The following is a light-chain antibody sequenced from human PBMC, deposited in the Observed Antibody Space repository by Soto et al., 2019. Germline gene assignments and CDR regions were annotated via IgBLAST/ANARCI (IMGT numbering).Light chain of an antibody. CDR2: WAS. CDR3: QAYYSISRT. J-gene: IGKJ1*01. CDR1: QSLLYSSNYRNY. Sequence: DIVMTQSPDSLAVPLGERATIHCKSSQSLLYSSNYRNYLAWFQQKPGQPPKLLIYWASYRDSGVPDRFSGSGSGTDFTLNISGLQPEDVAIYYCQAYYSISRTFGQGTKVEVK. V-gene: IGKV4-1*01.